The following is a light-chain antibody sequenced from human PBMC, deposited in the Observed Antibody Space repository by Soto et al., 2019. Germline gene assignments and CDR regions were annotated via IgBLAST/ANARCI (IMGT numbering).Light chain of an antibody. CDR2: DAS. CDR3: QQYNSYSWT. CDR1: QSISSW. V-gene: IGKV1-5*01. Sequence: DIHITQSPSTLSASLGHIVTVSCRASQSISSWLAWYQQKTGKATKLLIYDASSLESGVPPRLSGSGSGKEFTLTISSLQPDDFATYYCQQYNSYSWTFGQGTKVAIK. J-gene: IGKJ1*01.